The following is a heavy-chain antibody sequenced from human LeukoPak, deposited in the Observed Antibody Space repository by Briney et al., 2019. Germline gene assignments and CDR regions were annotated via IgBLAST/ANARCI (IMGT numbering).Heavy chain of an antibody. CDR1: GFTFSSYA. CDR3: ARDRYRSSWYSSYYYYGMDV. Sequence: SGGSLRLSCAAYGFTFSSYAMHWVRQAPGKGLEWVAVISYDGSNKYYADSVKGRFTISRDNSKNTLYLQMNSLRAEDTAVYYCARDRYRSSWYSSYYYYGMDVWGQGTTVTVSS. CDR2: ISYDGSNK. D-gene: IGHD6-13*01. V-gene: IGHV3-30-3*01. J-gene: IGHJ6*02.